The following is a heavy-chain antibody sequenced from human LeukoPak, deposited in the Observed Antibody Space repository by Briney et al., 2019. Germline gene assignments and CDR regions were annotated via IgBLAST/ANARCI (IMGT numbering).Heavy chain of an antibody. Sequence: PGESLKISCKGSGYSFTSYWIGWVRQMPGKGLEWMGIIYPGDSDTRYSPSFQGQVTISADKSISTAYLQWSSLKASDTAMYYCARHQPKKSASRGYYFDYWGQGTLVTVSS. J-gene: IGHJ4*02. CDR1: GYSFTSYW. D-gene: IGHD2-2*01. CDR3: ARHQPKKSASRGYYFDY. CDR2: IYPGDSDT. V-gene: IGHV5-51*01.